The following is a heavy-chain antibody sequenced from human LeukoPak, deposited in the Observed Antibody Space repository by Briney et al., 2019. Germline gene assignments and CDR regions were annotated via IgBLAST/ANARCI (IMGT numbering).Heavy chain of an antibody. CDR3: ARLTETVMRTEWIWAFDI. D-gene: IGHD4-17*01. J-gene: IGHJ3*02. CDR2: IYISGST. CDR1: GVSISSLY. Sequence: SETLSLTCTVSGVSISSLYWGWIRQPAGKGLEWIGHIYISGSTNYNPSLKSRVSMSVDTSEKQFSLNLNSVTAADTAVYYCARLTETVMRTEWIWAFDIWGQGTLVTVSS. V-gene: IGHV4-4*07.